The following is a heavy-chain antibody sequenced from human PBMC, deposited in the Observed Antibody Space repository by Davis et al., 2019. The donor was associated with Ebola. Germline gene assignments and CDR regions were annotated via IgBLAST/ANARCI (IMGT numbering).Heavy chain of an antibody. CDR2: INHSGST. J-gene: IGHJ6*02. Sequence: SETLPLTCAVYGGSFSGYYWSWIRQPPGKGLEWIGEINHSGSTNYNPSLKSRVTISVDTSKHQFSLKLSSVTAADTAVYYCAKGGIAARPRYYYYGMDVWGQGTTVTVSS. D-gene: IGHD6-6*01. CDR1: GGSFSGYY. CDR3: AKGGIAARPRYYYYGMDV. V-gene: IGHV4-34*01.